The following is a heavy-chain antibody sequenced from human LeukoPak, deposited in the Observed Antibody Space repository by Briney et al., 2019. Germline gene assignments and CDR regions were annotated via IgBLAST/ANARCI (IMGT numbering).Heavy chain of an antibody. CDR3: ARGDTTPWFDP. V-gene: IGHV4-30-2*01. CDR2: IYHSGST. J-gene: IGHJ5*02. CDR1: GGSISSGGYS. Sequence: SQTLSLTCAVSGGSISSGGYSWSWIRQPPGKGLEWIGYIYHSGSTYYNPSLKSRVTISVDRSKNQFSLKLGSVTAADTAVYYCARGDTTPWFDPWGQGTLVTVSS. D-gene: IGHD1-14*01.